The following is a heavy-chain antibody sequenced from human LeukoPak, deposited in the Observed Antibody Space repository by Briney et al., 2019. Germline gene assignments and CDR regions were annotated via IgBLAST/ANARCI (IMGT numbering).Heavy chain of an antibody. D-gene: IGHD5-24*01. CDR1: GFTFSHHW. CDR3: AKDRGWLQFDY. J-gene: IGHJ4*02. V-gene: IGHV3-7*04. CDR2: IKTDGSEK. Sequence: GGSLRLSCAASGFTFSHHWMDWVRQAPGKGLEWVADIKTDGSEKYHVDSVKGRFTISRDNAKHELYLQMSNLRVEDTGIYYCAKDRGWLQFDYWGQGILVTVSS.